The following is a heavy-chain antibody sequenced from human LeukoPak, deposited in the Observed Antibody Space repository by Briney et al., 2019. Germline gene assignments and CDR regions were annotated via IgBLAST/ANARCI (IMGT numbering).Heavy chain of an antibody. CDR3: ARDSYYYDSSGYHSFFDY. D-gene: IGHD3-22*01. V-gene: IGHV3-48*04. CDR1: GFTFSTYA. J-gene: IGHJ4*02. Sequence: GGSLRLSCAASGFTFSTYAMDWVRQAPGKGLEWVSYLSSSSSVIYHADSVKGRFTISRDNAKNSLYLQMNSLRAEDTAVYYCARDSYYYDSSGYHSFFDYWGQGTLVTVSS. CDR2: LSSSSSVI.